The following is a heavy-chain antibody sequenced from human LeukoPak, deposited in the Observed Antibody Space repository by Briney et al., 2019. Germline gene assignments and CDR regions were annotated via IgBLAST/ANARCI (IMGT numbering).Heavy chain of an antibody. CDR2: IYYSGST. CDR1: GGSISSYY. V-gene: IGHV4-59*08. J-gene: IGHJ4*02. Sequence: SETLSLTCTVSGGSISSYYWSWIRQPPGKGLEWIGYIYYSGSTNYNPSLKSRVTISVDTSKNQFSLKLSSVTAADTAVYYCARLYGRGLFDYWGQGTLVTVSS. CDR3: ARLYGRGLFDY. D-gene: IGHD2-8*01.